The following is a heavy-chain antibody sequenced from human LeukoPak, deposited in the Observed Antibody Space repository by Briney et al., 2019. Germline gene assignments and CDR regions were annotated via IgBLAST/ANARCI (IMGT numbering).Heavy chain of an antibody. CDR2: IYYSGST. J-gene: IGHJ6*03. Sequence: SETLSLTCTVSGGSISSSSYYWGWIRQPPGKGLEWIGSIYYSGSTYYNPSLKSRVTISVDTSKNQFSLKLSSVTAADAAVYYCARGYGDYYYYYMDVWGKGTTVTVSS. CDR1: GGSISSSSYY. D-gene: IGHD4-17*01. V-gene: IGHV4-39*01. CDR3: ARGYGDYYYYYMDV.